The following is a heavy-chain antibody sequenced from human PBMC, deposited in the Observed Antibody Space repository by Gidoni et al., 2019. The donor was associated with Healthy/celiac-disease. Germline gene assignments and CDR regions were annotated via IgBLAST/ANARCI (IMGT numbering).Heavy chain of an antibody. D-gene: IGHD2-2*02. Sequence: QVQLQESGPGLVKPSQTLSLTCTFSGGPISSGGYYWSWIRQHPGKGLEWIGYIYYSGSTYYNPSLKSRVTISVDTSKNQFSLKLSSVTAADTAVYYCAGAAIRRGLFDYWGQGTLVTVSS. CDR3: AGAAIRRGLFDY. CDR2: IYYSGST. CDR1: GGPISSGGYY. V-gene: IGHV4-31*03. J-gene: IGHJ4*02.